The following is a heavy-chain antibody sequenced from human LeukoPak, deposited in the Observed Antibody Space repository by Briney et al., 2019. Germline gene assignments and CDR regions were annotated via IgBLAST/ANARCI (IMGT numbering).Heavy chain of an antibody. D-gene: IGHD3-16*01. CDR3: ARVGWGVYGVDV. V-gene: IGHV3-48*02. CDR2: ITSSSTTI. J-gene: IGHJ6*02. CDR1: GFTFNSYS. Sequence: GGSLRLSCAASGFTFNSYSMNWVRQAPGEGLEWVSYITSSSTTIYYADSVKGRSTISRDNAKNSLYLQMTSLRDEDTAVYYCARVGWGVYGVDVWAKGPRSPSP.